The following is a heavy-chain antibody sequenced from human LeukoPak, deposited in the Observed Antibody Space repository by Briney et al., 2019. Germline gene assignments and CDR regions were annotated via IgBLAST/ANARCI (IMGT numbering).Heavy chain of an antibody. Sequence: SETLSLTCTIPGGSISSYYWSWIRQPAGKGLEWIGRIYISGSTNYNPSLKSRVTMSVDTSKNQFSLKLSSVTAADTAVYYCARDRNYDRSFDYWGQGTLVTVSS. V-gene: IGHV4-4*07. D-gene: IGHD3-22*01. J-gene: IGHJ4*02. CDR3: ARDRNYDRSFDY. CDR2: IYISGST. CDR1: GGSISSYY.